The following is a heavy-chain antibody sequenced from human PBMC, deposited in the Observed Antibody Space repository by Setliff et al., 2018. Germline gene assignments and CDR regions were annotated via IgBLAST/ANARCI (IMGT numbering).Heavy chain of an antibody. J-gene: IGHJ6*03. V-gene: IGHV4-4*07. Sequence: TLSLTCSVSGGSISSYYWSWIRQPAGKGLEWIGRIYTSGSTNYNPSLKSRVTMSVDTSKNQFSLKLSSVTAADTAVYYCARGQRYCSGGSCYYYMDVWGKGTTVTVSS. CDR2: IYTSGST. D-gene: IGHD2-15*01. CDR1: GGSISSYY. CDR3: ARGQRYCSGGSCYYYMDV.